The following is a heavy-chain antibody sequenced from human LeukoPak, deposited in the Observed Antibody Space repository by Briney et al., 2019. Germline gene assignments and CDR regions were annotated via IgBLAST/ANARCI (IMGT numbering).Heavy chain of an antibody. CDR3: AAGQTTVTTSYYYYYGMDV. CDR1: GFTFTSSA. D-gene: IGHD4-17*01. V-gene: IGHV1-58*02. J-gene: IGHJ6*02. Sequence: VASVKVSCKASGFTFTSSAMQWVRQARGQRLVWIGWIVVGSGNTNYAQKFQERVTITRDMSTSTAYMELSSLRSEDTAVYYCAAGQTTVTTSYYYYYGMDVWGQGTTVTVSS. CDR2: IVVGSGNT.